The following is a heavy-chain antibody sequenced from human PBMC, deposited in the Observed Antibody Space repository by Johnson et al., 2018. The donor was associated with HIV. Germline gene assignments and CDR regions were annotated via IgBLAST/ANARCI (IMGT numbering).Heavy chain of an antibody. Sequence: QVLLVESGGGEVQPGRSLRLYCSASGFTFSSFNMNWVRQAPGKGLEWVSGINWNGGSTGYADSVKGRFTISRDNSKNTLYLQMNSLRAEDTAVYYCARSLGVVGAIGKGAFDIWGQGTMVTVSS. CDR1: GFTFSSFN. J-gene: IGHJ3*02. V-gene: IGHV3-NL1*01. D-gene: IGHD1-26*01. CDR3: ARSLGVVGAIGKGAFDI. CDR2: INWNGGST.